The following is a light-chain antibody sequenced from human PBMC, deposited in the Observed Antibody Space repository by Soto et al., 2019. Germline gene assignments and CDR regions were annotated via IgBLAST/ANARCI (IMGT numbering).Light chain of an antibody. CDR2: AAS. CDR1: QSISSY. J-gene: IGKJ5*01. V-gene: IGKV1-39*01. CDR3: QQSYSTIT. Sequence: DIQMTQSPSSLSASVGDRVTITCRASQSISSYLNWYQQKPGKAPKLLIYAASSLKSGVPSRFSGSGSGTDFTIIISSLQPEDFATYYCQQSYSTITIGKGTRLEIK.